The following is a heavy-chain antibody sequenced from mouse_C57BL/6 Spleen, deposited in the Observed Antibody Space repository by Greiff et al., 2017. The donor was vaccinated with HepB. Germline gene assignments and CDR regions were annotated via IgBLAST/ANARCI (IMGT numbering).Heavy chain of an antibody. V-gene: IGHV1-69*01. J-gene: IGHJ3*01. D-gene: IGHD1-1*01. CDR2: IDPSDSYT. Sequence: QVQLQQPGAELVMPGASVKLSCKASGYTFTSYWMHWVKQRPGQGLEWIGEIDPSDSYTNYNQKFKGKSTLTVDKSSSTAYMQLRSLTSADSAVYYCARMGSNKFFFAYWGQGTLVTVSA. CDR3: ARMGSNKFFFAY. CDR1: GYTFTSYW.